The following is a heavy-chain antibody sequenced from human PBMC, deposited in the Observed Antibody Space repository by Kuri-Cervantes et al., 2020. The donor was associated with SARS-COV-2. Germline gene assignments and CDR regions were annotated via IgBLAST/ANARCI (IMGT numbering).Heavy chain of an antibody. D-gene: IGHD6-13*01. CDR2: TFYRSKWYN. Sequence: SCSISGDSVSSNSAAWNWIRQSPSRGLEWLGRTFYRSKWYNDYAVSVKSRITINPDTSKNQFSLQLNSVTPEDTAVYYCARDRDLAGGMDVWGQGTTVTVSS. J-gene: IGHJ6*02. CDR1: GDSVSSNSAA. V-gene: IGHV6-1*01. CDR3: ARDRDLAGGMDV.